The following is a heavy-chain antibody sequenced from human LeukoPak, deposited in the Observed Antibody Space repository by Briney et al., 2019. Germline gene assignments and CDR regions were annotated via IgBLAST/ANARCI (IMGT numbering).Heavy chain of an antibody. CDR2: INPSGGSA. Sequence: ASVKVFCRASGYTFTRYYMHWVRQAPGQGLEWMGIINPSGGSARYAQKFQGRVTMTRDTSTSTVYMEVSSLRSEDTAVYYCARLADYDSSGYLSYWGQGTLVTVSS. D-gene: IGHD3-22*01. J-gene: IGHJ4*02. CDR1: GYTFTRYY. V-gene: IGHV1-46*01. CDR3: ARLADYDSSGYLSY.